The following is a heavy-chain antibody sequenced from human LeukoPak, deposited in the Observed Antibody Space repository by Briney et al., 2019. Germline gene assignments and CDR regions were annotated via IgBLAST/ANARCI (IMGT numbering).Heavy chain of an antibody. CDR2: IYTSGST. Sequence: SETLSLTCTVSGGSISSGSYYWSWIRQPAGKGLEWIGRIYTSGSTNYNPSLKSRVTISVDTSKNQFSLKLSSVTAADTAVYYCASSPNYGDPRTADWFDPWGQGTLVTVSS. J-gene: IGHJ5*02. D-gene: IGHD4-17*01. V-gene: IGHV4-61*02. CDR3: ASSPNYGDPRTADWFDP. CDR1: GGSISSGSYY.